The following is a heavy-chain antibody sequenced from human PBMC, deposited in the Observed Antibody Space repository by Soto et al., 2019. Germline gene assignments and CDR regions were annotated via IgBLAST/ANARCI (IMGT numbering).Heavy chain of an antibody. CDR2: IIPIFGTA. CDR1: GGTFSSYA. D-gene: IGHD6-13*01. CDR3: ARDPDARSYSSSWYGWFDP. V-gene: IGHV1-69*13. Sequence: SVKVSWKASGGTFSSYAISWVRQAPGQGLEWMGGIIPIFGTANYAQKFQGRVTITADESTSTAYMELSSLRSEDTAVYYCARDPDARSYSSSWYGWFDPWGQGTLVTVSS. J-gene: IGHJ5*02.